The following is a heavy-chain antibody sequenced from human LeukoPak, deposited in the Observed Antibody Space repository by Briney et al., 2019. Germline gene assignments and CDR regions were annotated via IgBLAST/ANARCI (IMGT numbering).Heavy chain of an antibody. D-gene: IGHD3-10*01. J-gene: IGHJ6*02. CDR2: IRSKAYGGTI. V-gene: IGHV3-49*04. Sequence: GRSLRLSCAAYGFIFGDHAMSWVRQAPGKGLEWVVFIRSKAYGGTIEYAASVEGRFTISRDDSKGIAYLQMNSLETEDTAVYYCARGPILLWIHNGMDVWGPGTTVTVSS. CDR1: GFIFGDHA. CDR3: ARGPILLWIHNGMDV.